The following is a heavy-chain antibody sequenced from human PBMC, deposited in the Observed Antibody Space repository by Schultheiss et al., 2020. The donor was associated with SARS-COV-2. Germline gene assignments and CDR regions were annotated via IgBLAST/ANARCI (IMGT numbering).Heavy chain of an antibody. J-gene: IGHJ4*02. V-gene: IGHV3-7*01. Sequence: GGSLRLSCAASGFTVSSNYMSWVRQAPGKGLEWVAIISQDGNNKNYVDSVRGRFTISRDNAKNSLYLQMNSLRAEDTAVYYCATPPRGETSNYWGQGTLVTVSS. CDR1: GFTVSSNY. D-gene: IGHD2-21*01. CDR2: ISQDGNNK. CDR3: ATPPRGETSNY.